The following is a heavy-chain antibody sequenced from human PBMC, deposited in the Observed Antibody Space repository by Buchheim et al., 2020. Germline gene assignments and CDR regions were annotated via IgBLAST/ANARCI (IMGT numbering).Heavy chain of an antibody. CDR2: IGTAGDT. CDR3: ARGGSCTNGVCYPDWYFDL. D-gene: IGHD2-8*01. Sequence: EVQLVESGGGLVQPGGSLRLSCAASGFTFSSYDMHWVRQATGKGLEWVSAIGTAGDTYYPGSVKGRFTISRENAKNSLYLQMNSLRAGDTAVYYCARGGSCTNGVCYPDWYFDLWGRGTL. V-gene: IGHV3-13*01. J-gene: IGHJ2*01. CDR1: GFTFSSYD.